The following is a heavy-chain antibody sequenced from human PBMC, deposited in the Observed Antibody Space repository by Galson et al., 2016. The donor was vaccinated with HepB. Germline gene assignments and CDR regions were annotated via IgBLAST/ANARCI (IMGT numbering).Heavy chain of an antibody. J-gene: IGHJ5*02. CDR2: IIPILDTT. V-gene: IGHV1-69*08. D-gene: IGHD1-14*01. Sequence: SVKVSCKASGGTFSSYSPSWVREAPGQGLEWMGAIIPILDTTKSAQRFQDRLTLTADKSTNTAYMELSSLTSEDTAVYYCARYLGTQIVFDPWGQGTLVTVSS. CDR1: GGTFSSYS. CDR3: ARYLGTQIVFDP.